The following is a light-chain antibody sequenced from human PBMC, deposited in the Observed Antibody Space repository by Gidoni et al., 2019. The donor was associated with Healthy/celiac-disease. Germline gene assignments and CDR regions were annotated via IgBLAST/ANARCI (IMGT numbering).Light chain of an antibody. CDR2: AAS. CDR3: QQSYSTPLT. V-gene: IGKV1-39*01. CDR1: QSISSY. J-gene: IGKJ4*01. Sequence: DIQMTQSPSSLSASVGVRVTITCRASQSISSYLNWYQQKPGKAPKPLIYAASSLQSGVQSRFSGSGSGTEFTLTISSLQTEDFATNDCQQSYSTPLTFGGXTKVEIK.